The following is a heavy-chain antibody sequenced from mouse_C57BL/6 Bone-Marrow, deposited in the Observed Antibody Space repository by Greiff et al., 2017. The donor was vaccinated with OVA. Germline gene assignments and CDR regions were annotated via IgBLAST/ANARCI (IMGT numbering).Heavy chain of an antibody. J-gene: IGHJ2*01. CDR3: ASLYYDALDY. CDR2: IWSGGST. D-gene: IGHD1-1*01. Sequence: VMLVESGPGLVQPSQSLSITCTVSGFSLTSYGVHWVRQSPGKGLEWLGVIWSGGSTDYNAAFISRLSISKDNSKSQVFFKMNSLQADDTAIYYCASLYYDALDYWGQGTTLTVSS. V-gene: IGHV2-2*01. CDR1: GFSLTSYG.